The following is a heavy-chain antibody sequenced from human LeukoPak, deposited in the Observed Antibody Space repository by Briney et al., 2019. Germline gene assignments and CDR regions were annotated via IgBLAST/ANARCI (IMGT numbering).Heavy chain of an antibody. V-gene: IGHV3-23*01. Sequence: GGSLRLSCAASGFTFSSYAMSWVRQAPGKGLEWVSAISISGGSTGGSTYYADSVKGRFTISRDNSKNTLYLQMNSLRAEDTAVYYCARDPENGDYYFDYWGQGTLVTVSS. CDR3: ARDPENGDYYFDY. D-gene: IGHD4-17*01. CDR2: ISISGGSTGGST. CDR1: GFTFSSYA. J-gene: IGHJ4*02.